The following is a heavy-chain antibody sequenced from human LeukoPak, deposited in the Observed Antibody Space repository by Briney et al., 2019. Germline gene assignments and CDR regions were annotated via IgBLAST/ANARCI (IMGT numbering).Heavy chain of an antibody. V-gene: IGHV3-30*18. CDR1: GFTFSDYG. CDR3: AKEGRSGSYYFDY. Sequence: GRSLRLSCAASGFTFSDYGMHWVRQAPGRGLEWVALILYNGVNEYYADSVKGRFTISRDNSKNTLYLQMNSLRAEDTAVYYCAKEGRSGSYYFDYWGQGTLVTVSS. D-gene: IGHD3-10*01. J-gene: IGHJ4*02. CDR2: ILYNGVNE.